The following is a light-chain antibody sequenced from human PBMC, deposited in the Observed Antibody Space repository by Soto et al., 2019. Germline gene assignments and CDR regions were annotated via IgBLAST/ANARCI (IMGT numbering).Light chain of an antibody. CDR3: QQYSSYTWT. Sequence: DIQMTQSPSTLSASVGDRVTITCRASQSISSWLAWYQQKPGKDPKLLIYDASSLESGVPSRFSGSGSGTEFTLTISSLQPDDFATYYCQQYSSYTWTFGQGTKVEI. CDR2: DAS. CDR1: QSISSW. V-gene: IGKV1-5*01. J-gene: IGKJ1*01.